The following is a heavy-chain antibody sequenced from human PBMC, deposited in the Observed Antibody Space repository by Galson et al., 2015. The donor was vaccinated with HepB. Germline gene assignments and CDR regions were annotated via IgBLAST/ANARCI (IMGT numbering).Heavy chain of an antibody. CDR1: GRTFSNYA. V-gene: IGHV1-69*10. J-gene: IGHJ3*01. CDR2: IVPVLNIS. CDR3: ATDRITSSRGAAFDV. Sequence: SVKVSCKASGRTFSNYAISWVRRAPGRGFEWMGGIVPVLNISKTTHKFQGRVTIAADESTSKAYLELRSLRSEDTAFYYCATDRITSSRGAAFDVWGHGTVVTVS. D-gene: IGHD2-2*01.